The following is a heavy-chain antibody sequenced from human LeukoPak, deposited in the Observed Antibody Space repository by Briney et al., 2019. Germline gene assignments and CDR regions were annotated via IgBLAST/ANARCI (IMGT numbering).Heavy chain of an antibody. Sequence: GGSLRLSCAASGFTFDDYAMHWVRQAPGKGLEWVSGISWNSGTIGYADSVQGRFTISRDNAKNLLYLQMNSLRAEDTAVYFCARLSSWVFEIWGQGTMVTVSS. D-gene: IGHD2-21*02. J-gene: IGHJ3*02. CDR2: ISWNSGTI. CDR1: GFTFDDYA. V-gene: IGHV3-9*01. CDR3: ARLSSWVFEI.